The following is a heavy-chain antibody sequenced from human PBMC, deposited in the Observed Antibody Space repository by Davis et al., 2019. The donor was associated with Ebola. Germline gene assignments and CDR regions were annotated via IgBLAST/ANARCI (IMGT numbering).Heavy chain of an antibody. CDR1: GFTFSDYY. J-gene: IGHJ4*02. CDR3: ARGIFKYYFDY. V-gene: IGHV3-11*04. D-gene: IGHD2/OR15-2a*01. CDR2: IRSSGSTI. Sequence: GGSLRLSCAASGFTFSDYYMSWIRQAPGQGLEWVSYIRSSGSTIYYADSVKGRFTISRDNSKNTLYLQMNSLRAEDTAVYYCARGIFKYYFDYWGQGTLVTVSS.